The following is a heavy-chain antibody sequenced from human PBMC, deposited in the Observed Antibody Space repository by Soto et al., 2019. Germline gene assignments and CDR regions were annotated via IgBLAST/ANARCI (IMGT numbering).Heavy chain of an antibody. V-gene: IGHV3-23*01. CDR3: AKVIKGTGTNVIYDS. J-gene: IGHJ4*02. D-gene: IGHD1-7*01. Sequence: EVQLLESGGSLVQPGGSLRLSCAASGFSFSTYAMGWVRQAPGMGLEWVSAISGSGSATYYADPVKGRFTISRDNSKDTLYLKMNSRRAGDTAVYYCAKVIKGTGTNVIYDSWGQGSLVTVSS. CDR1: GFSFSTYA. CDR2: ISGSGSAT.